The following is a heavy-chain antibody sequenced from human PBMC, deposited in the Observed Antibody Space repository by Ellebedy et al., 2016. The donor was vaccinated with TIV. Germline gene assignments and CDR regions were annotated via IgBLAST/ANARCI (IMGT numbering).Heavy chain of an antibody. J-gene: IGHJ4*02. D-gene: IGHD2/OR15-2a*01. CDR2: ISASGGAT. V-gene: IGHV3-23*01. CDR3: AKDRLMGALLLRLLDY. CDR1: GFTFSTYA. Sequence: GGSLRLSCAASGFTFSTYAMSWVRQAPGKGLDWVSTISASGGATYYADSVKGRFTISRDNSKNTLYRQRNSLRADDSAVYYCAKDRLMGALLLRLLDYWGRGTLVTVSS.